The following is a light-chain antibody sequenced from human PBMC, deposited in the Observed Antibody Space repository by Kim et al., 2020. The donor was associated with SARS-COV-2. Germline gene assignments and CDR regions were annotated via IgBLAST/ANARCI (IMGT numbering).Light chain of an antibody. J-gene: IGLJ1*01. CDR3: SSYTTANSRV. V-gene: IGLV2-14*04. CDR1: NSAIGAFAY. CDR2: DVT. Sequence: GQSITISCIGTNSAIGAFAYVSWFQQHPGKAPKLLIYDVTERPSGISNRFSGSTSGNTASLTISGLQIEDEADYYCSSYTTANSRVFGAGTKVTVL.